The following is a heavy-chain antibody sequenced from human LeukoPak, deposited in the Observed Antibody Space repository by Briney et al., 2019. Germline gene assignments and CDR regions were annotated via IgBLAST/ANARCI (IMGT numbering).Heavy chain of an antibody. CDR1: GYSFTSYW. D-gene: IGHD2-2*01. Sequence: GESLKISXKGSGYSFTSYWIGWVLQRPGKGLEWTGIIYPGDSDTIYSPSFQGQVTISADKSISTAYLQWSSLKASDTAMYYCARLQEDIVVVPAAIPYNWFDPWGRGSLVTVSS. V-gene: IGHV5-51*01. CDR3: ARLQEDIVVVPAAIPYNWFDP. J-gene: IGHJ5*02. CDR2: IYPGDSDT.